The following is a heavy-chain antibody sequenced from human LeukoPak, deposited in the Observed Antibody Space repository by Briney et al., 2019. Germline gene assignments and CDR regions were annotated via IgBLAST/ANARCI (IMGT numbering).Heavy chain of an antibody. CDR3: AKDIGYYDSSGLED. CDR2: ISWNSGSI. J-gene: IGHJ4*02. Sequence: GRSLRLSCAASGFTFDDYAMHWVRQAPGKGLEWVSGISWNSGSIGYADSVKGRFTISRDNAKNSLYLQMNSLGAEDTALYYCAKDIGYYDSSGLEDWGQGTLVTVSS. V-gene: IGHV3-9*01. CDR1: GFTFDDYA. D-gene: IGHD3-22*01.